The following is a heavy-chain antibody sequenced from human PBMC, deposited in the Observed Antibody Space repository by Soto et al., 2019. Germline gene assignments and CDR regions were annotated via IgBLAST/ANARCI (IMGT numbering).Heavy chain of an antibody. D-gene: IGHD2-15*01. CDR1: GGTFSSYA. CDR3: ARDRTYCSGGSCYSGVGSDYFDY. V-gene: IGHV1-69*01. J-gene: IGHJ4*02. CDR2: IIPIFGTA. Sequence: QVQLVQSGAEVKKPGSSVKVSCKASGGTFSSYAISWVRQAPGQGLEWMGGIIPIFGTANYAQKFQGRVTITADESTSTAYMELSSLRSEDTVVYYCARDRTYCSGGSCYSGVGSDYFDYWGQGTLVTVSS.